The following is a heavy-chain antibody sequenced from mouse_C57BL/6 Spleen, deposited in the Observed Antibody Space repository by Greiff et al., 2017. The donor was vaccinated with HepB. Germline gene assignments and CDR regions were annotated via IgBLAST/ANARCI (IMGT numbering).Heavy chain of an antibody. J-gene: IGHJ3*01. CDR1: GYTFTSYW. CDR2: IHPNSGST. CDR3: ARSYGNYEFAY. Sequence: QVQLKQPGAELVKPGASVKLSCKASGYTFTSYWMHWVKRRPGQGLEWIGMIHPNSGSTNYNEKFKSKATLTVDKSSSTAYMQLSSLTSEDSAVYYCARSYGNYEFAYWGQGTLVTVSA. D-gene: IGHD2-1*01. V-gene: IGHV1-64*01.